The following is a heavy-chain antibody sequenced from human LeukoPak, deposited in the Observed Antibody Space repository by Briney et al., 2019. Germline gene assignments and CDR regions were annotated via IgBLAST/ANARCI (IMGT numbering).Heavy chain of an antibody. D-gene: IGHD1-26*01. CDR3: AKDNSGNYLGRDYFDY. CDR1: GFTFSSVW. Sequence: GGSLRLSCAASGFTFSSVWVSWVRQAPGKGLEWVGRIKSKAAGGTTDYAAPVKGRFAISRDDSKNTLYLQMNGLRAEDTAVYYCAKDNSGNYLGRDYFDYWGQGTLVTVSS. CDR2: IKSKAAGGTT. V-gene: IGHV3-15*01. J-gene: IGHJ4*02.